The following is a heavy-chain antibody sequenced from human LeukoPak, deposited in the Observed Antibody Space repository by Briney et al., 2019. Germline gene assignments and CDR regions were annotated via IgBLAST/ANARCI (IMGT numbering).Heavy chain of an antibody. CDR1: GGSFSGYY. CDR2: INNSVST. J-gene: IGHJ4*02. V-gene: IGHV4-34*01. D-gene: IGHD6-19*01. Sequence: SESLSLTCAVYGGSFSGYYWSWIRQPPGRGLEWIGEINNSVSTNYNTSLKSRVTISVDTSKNQFSLKLSSVTDADTAVYCCARGRAVAGLNDYWGQGTLVTVSS. CDR3: ARGRAVAGLNDY.